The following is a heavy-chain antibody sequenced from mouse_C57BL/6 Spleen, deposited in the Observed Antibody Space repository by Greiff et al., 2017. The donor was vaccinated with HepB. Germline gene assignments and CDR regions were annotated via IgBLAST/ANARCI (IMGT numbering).Heavy chain of an antibody. V-gene: IGHV1-69*01. CDR3: ARSENITTVVARYFDV. J-gene: IGHJ1*03. CDR2: IDPSDSYT. Sequence: VQLQQPGAELVMPGASVKLSCKASGYTFTSYWMHWVKQRPGQGLEWIGEIDPSDSYTNYNQKFKGKSTLTVDKSSSTAYMQLSSLTSEDSAVYYCARSENITTVVARYFDVWGTGTMVTVSS. CDR1: GYTFTSYW. D-gene: IGHD1-1*01.